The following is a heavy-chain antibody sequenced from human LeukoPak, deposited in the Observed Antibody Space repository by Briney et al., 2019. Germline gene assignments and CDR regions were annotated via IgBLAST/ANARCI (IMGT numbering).Heavy chain of an antibody. CDR2: ISSSSSYI. V-gene: IGHV3-21*01. CDR1: GFTLSSYS. Sequence: GGSLRLSCAASGFTLSSYSMNWVRQAPGKGLEWVSSISSSSSYIYYADSVKGRFTISRDNAKNSLYLQMNSLRAEDTAVYYCARAGCSGGSCYDSWGQGTMVTVSS. CDR3: ARAGCSGGSCYDS. D-gene: IGHD2-15*01. J-gene: IGHJ3*01.